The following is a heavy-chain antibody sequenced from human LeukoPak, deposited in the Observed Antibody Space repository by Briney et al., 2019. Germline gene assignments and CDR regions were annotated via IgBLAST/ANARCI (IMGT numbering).Heavy chain of an antibody. J-gene: IGHJ4*02. Sequence: GGSLRPSCAASGFIFTDYSINWVRQAPGKGLEWISYIDKTSSNIYYADSVKGRFTISRDNAKNSLYLQMNILRAEDTAVYYCARDLYASGSYDYWGQGTLVTVSS. CDR3: ARDLYASGSYDY. V-gene: IGHV3-48*04. CDR2: IDKTSSNI. CDR1: GFIFTDYS. D-gene: IGHD3-10*01.